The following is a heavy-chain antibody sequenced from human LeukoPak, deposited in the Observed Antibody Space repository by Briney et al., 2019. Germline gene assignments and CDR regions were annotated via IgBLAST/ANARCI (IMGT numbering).Heavy chain of an antibody. CDR3: ATPLVAGRGRFDY. D-gene: IGHD5-12*01. CDR2: LTVSGATT. V-gene: IGHV3-23*01. J-gene: IGHJ4*02. CDR1: GFSFSSYA. Sequence: GGSLRLSCAASGFSFSSYATSWVRQAPEKGLEWVSSLTVSGATTWYADSVKGRFTISRDNSQNTLYLQMNSLRAEDTAVYYCATPLVAGRGRFDYWGQGTLVTVSS.